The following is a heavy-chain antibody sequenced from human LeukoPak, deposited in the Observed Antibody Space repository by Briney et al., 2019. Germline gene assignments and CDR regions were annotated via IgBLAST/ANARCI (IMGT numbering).Heavy chain of an antibody. CDR3: ARGSRTGYRLYYFDY. V-gene: IGHV3-21*01. J-gene: IGHJ4*02. Sequence: GGSLRLSCAASAFSLNAYNMNWVRQAPGKGLEWVSSISYTGTYIYYADSVKGRFTISRDNAKNSLYLQMNSLRAEDTAVYYCARGSRTGYRLYYFDYWGQGTLVTVSS. CDR2: ISYTGTYI. D-gene: IGHD3/OR15-3a*01. CDR1: AFSLNAYN.